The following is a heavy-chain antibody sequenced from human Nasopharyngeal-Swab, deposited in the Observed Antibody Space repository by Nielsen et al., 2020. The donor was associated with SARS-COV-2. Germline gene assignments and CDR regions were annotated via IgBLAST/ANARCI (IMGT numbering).Heavy chain of an antibody. CDR3: AKDQGGYDATQGGY. D-gene: IGHD5-12*01. CDR1: GFTLSIYA. V-gene: IGHV3-23*01. Sequence: GESLKISCAASGFTLSIYAMSWVRQAPGKGLEWVSTISGSGDTTYYADSVKGRFTISRDNSKSTLYLQMNSLRAEDTGVYYCAKDQGGYDATQGGYWGQGTLVTVSS. CDR2: ISGSGDTT. J-gene: IGHJ4*02.